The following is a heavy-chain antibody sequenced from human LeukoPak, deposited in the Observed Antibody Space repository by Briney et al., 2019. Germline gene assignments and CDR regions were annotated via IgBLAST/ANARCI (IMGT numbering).Heavy chain of an antibody. V-gene: IGHV1-18*01. CDR2: ISAYDGNT. CDR1: GYTFTSYG. CDR3: AREVVGSYYYFDY. Sequence: GASVKVSCKASGYTFTSYGISWVRQARGQGLAWMGWISAYDGNTNYAEKLQGRVTMTTDTSTSTAYMQLRSLRSDDTAVYYCAREVVGSYYYFDYWGQGTLVTVSS. D-gene: IGHD1-26*01. J-gene: IGHJ4*02.